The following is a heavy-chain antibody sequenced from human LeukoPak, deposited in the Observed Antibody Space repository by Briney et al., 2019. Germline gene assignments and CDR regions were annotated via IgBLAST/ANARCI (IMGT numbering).Heavy chain of an antibody. D-gene: IGHD3-10*01. J-gene: IGHJ4*02. CDR1: GYTFTSYY. CDR2: INPSGGST. CDR3: ARDSHLEFAYFQGADY. Sequence: ASVKVSCKACGYTFTSYYMHWVRQAPGQGLEWMGVINPSGGSTSYAQTFQGRVTMTRDTSTSTVYMELSSLRSEDTAVYYCARDSHLEFAYFQGADYWGQGTLVTVSS. V-gene: IGHV1-46*01.